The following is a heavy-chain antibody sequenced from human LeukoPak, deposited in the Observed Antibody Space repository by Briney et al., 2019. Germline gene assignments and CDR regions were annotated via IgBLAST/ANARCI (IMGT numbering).Heavy chain of an antibody. Sequence: SETLSLTCTVSGGSISSYYWSWIRQPPGKGLEWIGYIYYSGSTNYNPSLKSRVTISVDTSKNQFSLKLSSVTAADTAVYYCARDIYRSGGSCPPYFDYWGQGTLVTVSS. CDR3: ARDIYRSGGSCPPYFDY. V-gene: IGHV4-59*01. CDR1: GGSISSYY. J-gene: IGHJ4*02. CDR2: IYYSGST. D-gene: IGHD2-15*01.